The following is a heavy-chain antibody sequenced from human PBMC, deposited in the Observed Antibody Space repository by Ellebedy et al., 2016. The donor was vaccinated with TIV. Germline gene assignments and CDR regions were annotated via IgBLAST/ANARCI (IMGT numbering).Heavy chain of an antibody. Sequence: AASVKVSCKASGGTFSSYAISWVRQAPGQGLEWMGRIIPILGIANYAQKFQGRVTITADKSTSTAYMELSSLRSEDTAVYYCARDLTQKVGSPYQLLSVSWFDPWGQGTLVIVSS. CDR3: ARDLTQKVGSPYQLLSVSWFDP. J-gene: IGHJ5*02. CDR1: GGTFSSYA. D-gene: IGHD2-2*01. CDR2: IIPILGIA. V-gene: IGHV1-69*10.